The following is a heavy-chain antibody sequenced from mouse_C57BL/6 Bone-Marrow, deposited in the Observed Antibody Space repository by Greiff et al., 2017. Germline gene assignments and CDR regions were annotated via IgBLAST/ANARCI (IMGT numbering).Heavy chain of an antibody. CDR1: GYTFTSYW. V-gene: IGHV1-50*01. Sequence: VQLQQPGAELVKPGASVKLSCKASGYTFTSYWMQWVKQRPGQGLEWIGEIDPSDSYTNYNQKFQGKATLTVDTSSSTAYMQLSSLTSEDSAVYYCARWGLRQDYWGQGTTLTVSS. J-gene: IGHJ2*01. CDR2: IDPSDSYT. D-gene: IGHD2-4*01. CDR3: ARWGLRQDY.